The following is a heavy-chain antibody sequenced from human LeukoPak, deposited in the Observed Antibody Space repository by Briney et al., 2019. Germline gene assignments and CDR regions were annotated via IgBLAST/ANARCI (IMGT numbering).Heavy chain of an antibody. J-gene: IGHJ5*02. Sequence: SSVKVSCKVSGYTLTELSMHWVRQAPGKGLEWMGGFDPEDGETIYAQKFQGRVTMTEDTSTDTAYMELSSLRSEDTAVYYCATSLHCSSTSCFNWFDPWGQGTLVTVSS. D-gene: IGHD2-2*01. CDR1: GYTLTELS. V-gene: IGHV1-24*01. CDR2: FDPEDGET. CDR3: ATSLHCSSTSCFNWFDP.